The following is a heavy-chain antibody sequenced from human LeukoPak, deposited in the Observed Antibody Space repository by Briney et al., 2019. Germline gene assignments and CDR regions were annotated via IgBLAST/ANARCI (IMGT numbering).Heavy chain of an antibody. CDR2: ITNSAGGST. D-gene: IGHD1-26*01. J-gene: IGHJ4*02. CDR3: AKDRSLSGSYYHRIDY. Sequence: PGGSLRLSCAASGFTFSSYAMTWVRQAPGKGLDGVSAITNSAGGSTHYADSVKGRFTISRDNSKNTLFLQMNSLRAEDTAVYYCAKDRSLSGSYYHRIDYWGQGTLVTVSS. V-gene: IGHV3-23*01. CDR1: GFTFSSYA.